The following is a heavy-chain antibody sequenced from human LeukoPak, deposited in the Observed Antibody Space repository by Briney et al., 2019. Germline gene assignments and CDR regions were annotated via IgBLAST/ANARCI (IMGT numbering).Heavy chain of an antibody. CDR3: ARMFYSSSSGYYYYYYMDV. D-gene: IGHD6-6*01. J-gene: IGHJ6*03. V-gene: IGHV1-69*13. Sequence: GASVKVSCKASGGTFSSYAISWVRQPPGQGLEWMGGIIPIFGTANYAQKFQGRVTITADESTSTAYMELSSLRSEDTAVYYCARMFYSSSSGYYYYYYMDVWGKGTTVTVSS. CDR2: IIPIFGTA. CDR1: GGTFSSYA.